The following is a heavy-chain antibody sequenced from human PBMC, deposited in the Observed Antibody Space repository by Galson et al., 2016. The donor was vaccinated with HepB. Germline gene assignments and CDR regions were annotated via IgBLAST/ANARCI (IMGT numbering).Heavy chain of an antibody. V-gene: IGHV1-2*02. CDR2: INPKSGDI. D-gene: IGHD6-13*01. CDR3: VRDGGYSSRWSPDF. J-gene: IGHJ4*02. CDR1: GYIFTDYY. Sequence: SVKVSCEASGYIFTDYYIHWLRQARGQRLEWMGWINPKSGDINYEKRSQGRVTMTRDSSTSTAYLELTRLKYNDTAVYYCVRDGGYSSRWSPDFWGQGTLVTVSS.